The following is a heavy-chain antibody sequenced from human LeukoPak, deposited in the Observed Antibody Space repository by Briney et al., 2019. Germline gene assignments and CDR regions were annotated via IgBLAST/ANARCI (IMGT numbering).Heavy chain of an antibody. CDR1: GFTFSSYS. Sequence: GGSLRLSCEASGFTFSSYSMNWVRQAPGKGLEWVSYISSSSDPIYYADSVKGRFTISRDNAKNSLYLQMNSLRAEDTAVYYCARHYTSAWYWLYWGQGTLVTVSS. V-gene: IGHV3-48*01. CDR3: ARHYTSAWYWLY. J-gene: IGHJ4*02. CDR2: ISSSSDPI. D-gene: IGHD6-19*01.